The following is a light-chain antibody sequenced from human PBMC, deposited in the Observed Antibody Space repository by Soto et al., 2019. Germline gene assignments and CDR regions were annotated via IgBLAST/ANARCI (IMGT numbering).Light chain of an antibody. Sequence: QSVLTQPASVSGSLGQSITISCTGTGRDVGAYNYVSWYQQHPDKAPKLLIFEVTNRPSGVSGRFSGSKSGITASLSISGLQPEDEADYYCTSYSSSSPVLFGGGTKVTVL. V-gene: IGLV2-14*01. J-gene: IGLJ2*01. CDR3: TSYSSSSPVL. CDR1: GRDVGAYNY. CDR2: EVT.